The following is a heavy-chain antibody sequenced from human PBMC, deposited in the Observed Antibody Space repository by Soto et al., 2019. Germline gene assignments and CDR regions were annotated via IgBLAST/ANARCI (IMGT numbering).Heavy chain of an antibody. CDR3: ARYPQVDMTTVTTGAFDI. CDR1: GFTFSSYW. D-gene: IGHD4-17*01. V-gene: IGHV3-74*01. CDR2: INSDGSST. J-gene: IGHJ3*02. Sequence: PGGSLRLSCAASGFTFSSYWMHWVRQAPGKGLVWVSRINSDGSSTSYADSVKGRFTISRDNAKNTLYLQMNSLRAEDTAVYYRARYPQVDMTTVTTGAFDIWGQGTMVTV.